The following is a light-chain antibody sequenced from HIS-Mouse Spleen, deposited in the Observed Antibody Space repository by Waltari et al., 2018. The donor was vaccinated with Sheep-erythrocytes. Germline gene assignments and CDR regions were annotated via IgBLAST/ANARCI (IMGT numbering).Light chain of an antibody. CDR2: EGS. CDR1: SSDVGSYNL. V-gene: IGLV2-14*02. J-gene: IGLJ1*01. Sequence: QSALTQPASVSGSPGQSITISCTGTSSDVGSYNLFSWYQQHPGKAPKLMIYEGSKRPSGVSNRFSGSKSGNTASLTISGLQAEDEADYYCCSYAGSYNHVFATVTKVTVL. CDR3: CSYAGSYNHV.